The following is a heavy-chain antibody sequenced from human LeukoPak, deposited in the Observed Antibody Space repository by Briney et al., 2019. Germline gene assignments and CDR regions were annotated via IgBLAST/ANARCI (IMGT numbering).Heavy chain of an antibody. CDR2: INNDGSGA. J-gene: IGHJ6*02. V-gene: IGHV3-74*01. CDR1: GFRFSTYW. CDR3: AVPRIGNYYGMDV. D-gene: IGHD3-10*01. Sequence: GGSLRLSCAASGFRFSTYWMNWVRQAPGKGLVWVSRINNDGSGAIYADSVKGRFTISRDNAKNTLYLQMNSLRAEDTAVYYCAVPRIGNYYGMDVWGQGTTVTVSS.